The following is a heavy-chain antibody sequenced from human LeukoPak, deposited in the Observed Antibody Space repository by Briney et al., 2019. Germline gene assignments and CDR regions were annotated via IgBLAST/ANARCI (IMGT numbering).Heavy chain of an antibody. V-gene: IGHV6-1*01. CDR1: GDSVSSKCAA. D-gene: IGHD7-27*01. Sequence: SQTLSLTCAISGDSVSSKCAAWNWIRQSPSRGLEWLGRTYYRSKWYNDYAVSVKSRITINPDTSKNQLSLQLNAVTPEDTAVYYCARLGNWGSPYRRYYFDYWGQGTLVTVSS. J-gene: IGHJ4*02. CDR2: TYYRSKWYN. CDR3: ARLGNWGSPYRRYYFDY.